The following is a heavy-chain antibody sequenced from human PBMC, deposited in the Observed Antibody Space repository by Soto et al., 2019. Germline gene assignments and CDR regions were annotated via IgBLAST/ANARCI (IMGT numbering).Heavy chain of an antibody. CDR3: ARGRQSYIDY. J-gene: IGHJ4*02. Sequence: ASVKVSCKASGGTFSSYTISWVRQAPGQGLEWMGWINPNSGGTNYAQKFQGWVTMTRDTSISTAYMELSRLRSDDTAVYYCARGRQSYIDYWGQGTLVTVSS. CDR1: GGTFSSYT. V-gene: IGHV1-2*04. CDR2: INPNSGGT. D-gene: IGHD2-2*02.